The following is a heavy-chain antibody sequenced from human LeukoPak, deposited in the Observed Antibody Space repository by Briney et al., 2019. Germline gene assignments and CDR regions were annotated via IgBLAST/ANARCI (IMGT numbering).Heavy chain of an antibody. CDR1: GFTFSSYS. V-gene: IGHV3-21*01. Sequence: GGSLGLSCAASGFTFSSYSMNWVRQAPGKGLEWVSSISSSSSYIYYADSVKGRFTISRDNAKNSLYLQMNSLRAEDTAVYYCARHLSGVTGYTYGRGIDYWGQGTLVTVSS. CDR3: ARHLSGVTGYTYGRGIDY. D-gene: IGHD5-18*01. CDR2: ISSSSSYI. J-gene: IGHJ4*02.